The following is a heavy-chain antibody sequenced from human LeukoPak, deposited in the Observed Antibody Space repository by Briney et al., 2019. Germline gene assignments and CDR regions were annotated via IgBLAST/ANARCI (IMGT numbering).Heavy chain of an antibody. CDR2: INPNSGGT. V-gene: IGHV1-2*02. D-gene: IGHD6-13*01. CDR1: GYTFTGYY. J-gene: IGHJ3*02. Sequence: ASVKVSCKASGYTFTGYYMHWVRQAPGQGLEWMGWINPNSGGTNYAQKFQGRVTMTRDTSISTAYLELSSLRSEDTAVYYCASSEQLVGDDAFDIWGQGTMVTVSS. CDR3: ASSEQLVGDDAFDI.